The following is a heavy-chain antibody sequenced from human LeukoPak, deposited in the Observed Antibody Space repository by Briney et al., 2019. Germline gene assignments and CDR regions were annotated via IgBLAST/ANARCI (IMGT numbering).Heavy chain of an antibody. CDR3: ARGHTYHDY. D-gene: IGHD2-2*01. Sequence: ASVKVSCKASGGTFSSCATSWVRQAPGQGLEWMGWISPYNGNTNYAQNLQGRVTMTTDTSTSTAYLELRSLRSDDTAVYYCARGHTYHDYWGQGTLVTVSS. V-gene: IGHV1-18*01. J-gene: IGHJ4*02. CDR2: ISPYNGNT. CDR1: GGTFSSCA.